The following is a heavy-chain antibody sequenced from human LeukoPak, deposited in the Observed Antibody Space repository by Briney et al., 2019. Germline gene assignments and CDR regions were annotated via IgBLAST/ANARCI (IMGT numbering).Heavy chain of an antibody. V-gene: IGHV3-9*01. J-gene: IGHJ4*02. CDR2: ISWNSGSI. CDR1: GFTFDDYA. D-gene: IGHD3-22*01. CDR3: AKDNRGDSSGYYFDY. Sequence: GRSLRLSCAVSGFTFDDYAMHWVRQAPGKGLEWVSGISWNSGSIGYADSVKGRFTISRDNAKNSLYLQMNSLRAEDTALYYCAKDNRGDSSGYYFDYWGQGTLVTVSS.